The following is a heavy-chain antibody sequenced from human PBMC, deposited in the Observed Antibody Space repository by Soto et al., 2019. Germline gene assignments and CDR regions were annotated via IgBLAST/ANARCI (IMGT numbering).Heavy chain of an antibody. CDR3: ARDNILGILYGGMDV. Sequence: PSEPLSLTCTVSGGSISSGDYYWSWIRQPPGKGLEWIGYIYYSGSTYYNPSLKSRVTISVDTSKNQFSLRLSSVTAADTAVYYCARDNILGILYGGMDVWGQGTTVTVSS. V-gene: IGHV4-30-4*01. J-gene: IGHJ6*02. D-gene: IGHD3-3*01. CDR1: GGSISSGDYY. CDR2: IYYSGST.